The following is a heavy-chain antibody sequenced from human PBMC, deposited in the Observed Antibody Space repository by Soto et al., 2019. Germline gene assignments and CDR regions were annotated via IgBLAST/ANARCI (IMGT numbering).Heavy chain of an antibody. V-gene: IGHV4-30-2*01. CDR1: GGSISSGGYS. Sequence: QLQLQESGSGLVKPSQTLSLTCAVSGGSISSGGYSWSWIRQPPGKGLEWIGYIYHSGSTYYNPSLKSRATISRDRSKKQFSLKLSSVTAAETAVYYCARGLTTVTTLDYWGQGTLVTVSS. D-gene: IGHD4-17*01. CDR2: IYHSGST. CDR3: ARGLTTVTTLDY. J-gene: IGHJ4*02.